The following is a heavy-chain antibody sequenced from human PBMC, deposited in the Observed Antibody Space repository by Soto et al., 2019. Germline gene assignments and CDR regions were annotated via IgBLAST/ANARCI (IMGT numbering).Heavy chain of an antibody. J-gene: IGHJ3*02. CDR1: GFTFSSYG. D-gene: IGHD6-6*01. CDR2: IWYDGSNK. Sequence: PGGSLRLSCAASGFTFSSYGMHWVRQAPGKGLEWVAVIWYDGSNKYYADSVKGRFTISRDNSKNTLYLQMNSLRAEDTAVYYCARDLQYSSSPSAFDIWGQGTMVTVSS. CDR3: ARDLQYSSSPSAFDI. V-gene: IGHV3-33*01.